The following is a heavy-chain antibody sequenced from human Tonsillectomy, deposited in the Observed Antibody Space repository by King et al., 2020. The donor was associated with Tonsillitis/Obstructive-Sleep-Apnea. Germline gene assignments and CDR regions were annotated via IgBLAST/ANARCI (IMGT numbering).Heavy chain of an antibody. J-gene: IGHJ6*02. CDR2: IIPIVEIT. V-gene: IGHV1-69*09. CDR1: GGTFSSYT. D-gene: IGHD1-26*01. Sequence: QLVQSGAEVKKPGSSVNVSCKASGGTFSSYTIGWVRQAPGQGLEWMGRIIPIVEITNYAQKFQGRVTITADKSTTPAYMELRSLRSEDTAVYYCARGGATGYYQYDMDVWGQGTTVTVSS. CDR3: ARGGATGYYQYDMDV.